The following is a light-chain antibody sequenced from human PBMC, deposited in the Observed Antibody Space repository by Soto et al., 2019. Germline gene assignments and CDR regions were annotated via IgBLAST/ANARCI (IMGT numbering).Light chain of an antibody. V-gene: IGKV3-20*01. CDR3: HQYGSSPPP. Sequence: TQSPSTLSLYTGERATLSCRASQSVGSSYLAWYQQKPGKAPRLLIYAASSRATGIPDRFSGSGSGTDFTLTISRLEPEDFAVYYCHQYGSSPPPFGGGTKVDI. J-gene: IGKJ4*01. CDR1: QSVGSSY. CDR2: AAS.